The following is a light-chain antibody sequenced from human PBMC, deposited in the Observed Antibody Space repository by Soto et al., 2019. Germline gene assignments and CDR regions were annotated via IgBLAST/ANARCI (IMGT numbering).Light chain of an antibody. CDR2: GNS. J-gene: IGLJ1*01. CDR1: NSNIGAGYD. Sequence: VLTHPPSVSGAPGQRVTISCTGSNSNIGAGYDVHWYQQLPGTAPKLLIYGNSNRPSGVPDRFSGSKSGTSGSLAITGLQAEDEADYYCQSHGSSLNDYVFGTGTKVTVL. V-gene: IGLV1-40*01. CDR3: QSHGSSLNDYV.